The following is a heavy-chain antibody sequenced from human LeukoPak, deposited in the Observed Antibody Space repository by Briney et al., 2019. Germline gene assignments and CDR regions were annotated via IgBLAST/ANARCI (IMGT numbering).Heavy chain of an antibody. D-gene: IGHD1-26*01. CDR3: AKDQGSYYVTGTDY. V-gene: IGHV3-30*04. Sequence: GGSLRLSCAASGFTFSSYAMHWVRQAPGKGLEWVAVISYDGSNKYYADSVKGRFTISRDNSKNTLYLQMNSLRAEDTAVYYCAKDQGSYYVTGTDYWGQGTLVTVSS. CDR1: GFTFSSYA. CDR2: ISYDGSNK. J-gene: IGHJ4*02.